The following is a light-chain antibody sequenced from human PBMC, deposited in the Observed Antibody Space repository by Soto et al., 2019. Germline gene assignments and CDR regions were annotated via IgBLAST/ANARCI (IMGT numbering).Light chain of an antibody. Sequence: EIVLTRSPGTLSLSPGERATLSCRASQSVSNSLAWYQQKPGQAPRLLIYSASSRATGIPDRFSGSGSGTDFTLTVSRLEPEDFAVFYCQQYENLPQTFGQGTKVDIK. V-gene: IGKV3-20*01. J-gene: IGKJ1*01. CDR2: SAS. CDR1: QSVSNS. CDR3: QQYENLPQT.